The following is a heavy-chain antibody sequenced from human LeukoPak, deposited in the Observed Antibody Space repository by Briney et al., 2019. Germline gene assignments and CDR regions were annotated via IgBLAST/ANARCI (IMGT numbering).Heavy chain of an antibody. J-gene: IGHJ3*01. CDR3: GQDPKANYIGAFDF. CDR2: ILGGGGT. D-gene: IGHD4/OR15-4a*01. Sequence: GGSLRLSCAASGLIFHNYALVWIRRAPGKGPEWVSAILGGGGTFYADAVKGRFTISRDNSKNTLYLQMNSLRAEDTATYYCGQDPKANYIGAFDFWGRGTMVTVSS. CDR1: GLIFHNYA. V-gene: IGHV3-23*01.